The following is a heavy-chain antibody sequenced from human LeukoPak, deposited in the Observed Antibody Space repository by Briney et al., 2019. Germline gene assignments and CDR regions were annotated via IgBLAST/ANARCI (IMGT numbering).Heavy chain of an antibody. D-gene: IGHD6-19*01. V-gene: IGHV3-66*04. Sequence: GGSLRLSCAASGFTVSSSNYMNWVRQAPGKGLEGVSDIYTGGTTYYTDSVKGRFTISRDNPNNTLYLQMHSLRAEDTAVYYCAKRDSSGWHYFDYWGQGTLVTVSS. J-gene: IGHJ4*02. CDR3: AKRDSSGWHYFDY. CDR1: GFTVSSSNY. CDR2: IYTGGTT.